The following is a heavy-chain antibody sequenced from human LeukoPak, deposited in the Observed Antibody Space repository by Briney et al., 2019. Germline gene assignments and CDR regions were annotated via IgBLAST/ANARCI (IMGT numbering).Heavy chain of an antibody. CDR2: IYYSGST. D-gene: IGHD3-22*01. Sequence: PSETLSLTCTVSGGSISSSNYYWGWIRQPPGKGLEWIGSIYYSGSTYYNPSLKSRVTISVDTSKNQFSLKLSSVTAADTAVYYCARAYYGSPNLFDSSGYQLDYWGQGTLVTVSS. CDR3: ARAYYGSPNLFDSSGYQLDY. J-gene: IGHJ4*02. CDR1: GGSISSSNYY. V-gene: IGHV4-39*01.